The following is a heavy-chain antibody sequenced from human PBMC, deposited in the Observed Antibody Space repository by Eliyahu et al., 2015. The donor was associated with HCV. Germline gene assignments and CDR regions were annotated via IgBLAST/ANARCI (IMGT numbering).Heavy chain of an antibody. J-gene: IGHJ4*02. CDR3: AKDQIPIVGVVVAAEYYFDY. CDR1: GFTFSSYA. CDR2: ISGSGGST. V-gene: IGHV3-23*01. Sequence: EVQLLESGGGLVQPGGSLRLSCAASGFTFSSYAMSWVRQAPGKGLEWVSAISGSGGSTYYADSVKGRFTISRDNSKNTLYLQMNSLRAEDTAVYYCAKDQIPIVGVVVAAEYYFDYWGQGTLVTVSS. D-gene: IGHD2-15*01.